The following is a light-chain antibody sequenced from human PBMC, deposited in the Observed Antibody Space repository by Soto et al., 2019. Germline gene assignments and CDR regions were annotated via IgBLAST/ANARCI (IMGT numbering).Light chain of an antibody. V-gene: IGKV3-20*01. J-gene: IGKJ1*01. CDR2: GAS. Sequence: LTQSPCSLSSSPGDRATLSCRASQTISNSYLAWYHQKPGQAPRLLIYGASSRATGIPDRFSGSGSGTDFTLTISRLEPEDFAVYYCQQYGSSPWTFGQGAKVDIK. CDR1: QTISNSY. CDR3: QQYGSSPWT.